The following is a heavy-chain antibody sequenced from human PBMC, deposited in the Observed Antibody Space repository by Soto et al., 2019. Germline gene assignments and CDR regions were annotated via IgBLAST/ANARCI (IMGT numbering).Heavy chain of an antibody. CDR1: GGSVSNNNW. Sequence: QVQLQESGPGLVKPSVTLSLSCAVSGGSVSNNNWWSWVRQSPGNGLECIGELHHSGGTSYNPSLESRATVSVDASKNSLSLRLNYVHASETAGSYCTKNSAYALDYWGLGVLVTVS. J-gene: IGHJ4*02. D-gene: IGHD5-12*01. CDR2: LHHSGGT. CDR3: TKNSAYALDY. V-gene: IGHV4-4*02.